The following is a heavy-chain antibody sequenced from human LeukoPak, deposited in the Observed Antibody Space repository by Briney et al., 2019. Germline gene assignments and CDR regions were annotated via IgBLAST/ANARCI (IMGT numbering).Heavy chain of an antibody. CDR1: GFTFSSYA. D-gene: IGHD3-10*01. V-gene: IGHV3-23*01. CDR3: AEDLYGSGSYYADY. Sequence: GGSLRLSCAASGFTFSSYAMSWVRQAPGKGLEWVSAISGSGGSTYYADSVKGRFTISRDNSKNTLYLQMNSLRAEDTAVYYCAEDLYGSGSYYADYWGQGTLVTVSS. CDR2: ISGSGGST. J-gene: IGHJ4*02.